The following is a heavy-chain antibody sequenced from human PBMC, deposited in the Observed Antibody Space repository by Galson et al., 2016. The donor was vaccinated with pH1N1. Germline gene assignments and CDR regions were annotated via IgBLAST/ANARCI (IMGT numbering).Heavy chain of an antibody. D-gene: IGHD4-17*01. Sequence: TLSLTCAVYGESFRGYYWTWIRQTPGKGLEWIGEMNHSRSSNYNPSLKSRVAIFVDTSNNRFSLTVNSVTAADTAVYYCARGPGDHPHDWGQGTLVTVSS. V-gene: IGHV4-34*01. CDR3: ARGPGDHPHD. CDR1: GESFRGYY. CDR2: MNHSRSS. J-gene: IGHJ4*02.